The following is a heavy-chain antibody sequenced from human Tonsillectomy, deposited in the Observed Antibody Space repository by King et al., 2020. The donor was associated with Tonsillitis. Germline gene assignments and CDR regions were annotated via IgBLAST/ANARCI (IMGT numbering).Heavy chain of an antibody. D-gene: IGHD4-23*01. CDR3: AKDHTMGASTVVSRRPTYYYGMDV. V-gene: IGHV3-30*18. Sequence: VQLVESGGGVVQPGRSLRLSCAASGFTFSSYGMHWVRQAPGKGLEWVAVISYDGSNKYYADSVKGRFTISRDNSKNTLYLQMNSLRAEDTAVYYCAKDHTMGASTVVSRRPTYYYGMDVWGQGTTVTVSS. J-gene: IGHJ6*02. CDR2: ISYDGSNK. CDR1: GFTFSSYG.